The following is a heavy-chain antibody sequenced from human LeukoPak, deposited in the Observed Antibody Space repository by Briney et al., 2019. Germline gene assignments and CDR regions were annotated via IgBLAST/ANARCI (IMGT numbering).Heavy chain of an antibody. CDR2: ISYDGSNK. Sequence: GRSLRLSCAASGFTFSSYAMHWVRQAPGKGLEWVAVISYDGSNKYYADSVKGRFTISRDNSKNTLYLQMNSLRAEDTAVYYCARLEDSSGHSFDYWGQGTLVTVSS. J-gene: IGHJ4*02. D-gene: IGHD3-22*01. V-gene: IGHV3-30*04. CDR3: ARLEDSSGHSFDY. CDR1: GFTFSSYA.